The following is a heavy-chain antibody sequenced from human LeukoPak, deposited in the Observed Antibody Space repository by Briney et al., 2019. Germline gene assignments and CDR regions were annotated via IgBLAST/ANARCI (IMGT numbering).Heavy chain of an antibody. CDR2: IWYDGSIQ. Sequence: PGGSLRLSCAASGFXFSSYGIHWVRQAPGKGLEWVAAIWYDGSIQYYADSVKGRFTISRDNSKNTLYLQMDCLRAEDTAVYYCARAGYCSGGSCYGSDYWGQGTLVSVSS. J-gene: IGHJ4*02. CDR1: GFXFSSYG. D-gene: IGHD2-15*01. CDR3: ARAGYCSGGSCYGSDY. V-gene: IGHV3-33*01.